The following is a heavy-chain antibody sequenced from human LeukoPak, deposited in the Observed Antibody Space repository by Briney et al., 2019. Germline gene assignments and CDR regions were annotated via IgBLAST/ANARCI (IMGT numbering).Heavy chain of an antibody. V-gene: IGHV3-23*01. CDR3: AKDRPNYYETYGNYYRRDGDY. CDR2: ISSKGDYT. J-gene: IGHJ4*02. D-gene: IGHD3-16*01. Sequence: PGWSLRLSCPASGFTFNIYAMRWVRQAPGKGLERVSSISSKGDYTFYAGSVKGRFTISRDNSRNTLYLQMNSLRAEDTAIYYCAKDRPNYYETYGNYYRRDGDYWGQGTLVTVSS. CDR1: GFTFNIYA.